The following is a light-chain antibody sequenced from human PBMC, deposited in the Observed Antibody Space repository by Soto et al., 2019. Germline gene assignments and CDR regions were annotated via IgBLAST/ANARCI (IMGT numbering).Light chain of an antibody. CDR1: SSNIENNY. J-gene: IGLJ2*01. CDR2: RNN. V-gene: IGLV1-47*01. Sequence: QSVLTQSTSASGTPGQRVTISCSGSSSNIENNYVYWYEQVPGTAPKLLIYRNNQRPSGVPDRFSGSKSGTTASLAISGLRSEDEAYYYCAAWDDSLSGLVFGGGTKVTVL. CDR3: AAWDDSLSGLV.